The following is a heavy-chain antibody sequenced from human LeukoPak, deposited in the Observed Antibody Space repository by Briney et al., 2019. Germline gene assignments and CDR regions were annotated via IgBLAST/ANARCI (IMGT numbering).Heavy chain of an antibody. J-gene: IGHJ3*02. V-gene: IGHV3-53*01. CDR2: IYSGGYT. CDR3: ARDSPIYGSGSFAFDI. D-gene: IGHD3-10*01. Sequence: PGGSLRLSCAASGFTVSSNYMSWVRQAPGKGLEWVSVIYSGGYTYYADSVKGRFTISRDNSKNTLYLQMNSLRAEDTAVYYCARDSPIYGSGSFAFDIWGQGTMVTVSS. CDR1: GFTVSSNY.